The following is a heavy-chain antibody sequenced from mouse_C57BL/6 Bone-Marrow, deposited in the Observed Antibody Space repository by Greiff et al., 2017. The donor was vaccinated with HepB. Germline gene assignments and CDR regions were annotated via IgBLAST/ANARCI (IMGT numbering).Heavy chain of an antibody. Sequence: VQLQQSGAELVMPGASVKLSCKASGYTFTSYWMHWVKQRPGQGLEWIGEIDPSDSYTNYNQKFKGKSTLTVDKSSSTAYMQLSSLTSEDSAVYYCARDRGSSLHYFDYWGQGTTLTVSS. CDR3: ARDRGSSLHYFDY. J-gene: IGHJ2*01. CDR1: GYTFTSYW. V-gene: IGHV1-69*01. CDR2: IDPSDSYT. D-gene: IGHD1-1*01.